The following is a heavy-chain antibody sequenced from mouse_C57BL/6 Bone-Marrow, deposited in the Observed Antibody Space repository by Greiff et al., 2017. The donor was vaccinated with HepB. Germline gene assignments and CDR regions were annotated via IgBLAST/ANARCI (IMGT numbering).Heavy chain of an antibody. V-gene: IGHV4-1*01. J-gene: IGHJ3*01. CDR3: ARPWDERLRRGFAY. CDR1: GIDFSRYW. Sequence: EVKLLESGGGLVQPGGSLKLSCAASGIDFSRYWMSWVRRAPGKGLEWIGEINPDSSTINYAPSLKDKFIISRDNAKNTLYLQMSKVRSEDTALYYCARPWDERLRRGFAYWGQGTLVTVSA. CDR2: INPDSSTI. D-gene: IGHD2-4*01.